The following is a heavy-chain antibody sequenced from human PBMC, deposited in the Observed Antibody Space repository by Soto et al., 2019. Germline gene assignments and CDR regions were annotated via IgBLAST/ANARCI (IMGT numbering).Heavy chain of an antibody. CDR2: INSDGSIT. J-gene: IGHJ4*02. V-gene: IGHV3-74*01. Sequence: PGGSLRLSCAASGFTFSRYWMHWVRQAPGKGLVCVSRINSDGSITSYADSVKGRFTISRDNAKNTLYLQMNSLRAEDTAVYYCARPGIAVTGDYWGQGTLVTVSS. CDR3: ARPGIAVTGDY. D-gene: IGHD6-19*01. CDR1: GFTFSRYW.